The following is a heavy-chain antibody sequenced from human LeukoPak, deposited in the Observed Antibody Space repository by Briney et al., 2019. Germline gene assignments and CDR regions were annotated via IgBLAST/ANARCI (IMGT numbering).Heavy chain of an antibody. CDR1: GSTVSSNY. CDR2: IYSGGTT. Sequence: PGGSLRLSCAASGSTVSSNYMNWVRQAPGKGLEWVSVIYSGGTTYYADSVKGRFTISRDNSKNTLYLQMNSLRAEDTAVYYCATRQGYWYFDVWGRGTLVTVSS. V-gene: IGHV3-66*01. J-gene: IGHJ2*01. CDR3: ATRQGYWYFDV.